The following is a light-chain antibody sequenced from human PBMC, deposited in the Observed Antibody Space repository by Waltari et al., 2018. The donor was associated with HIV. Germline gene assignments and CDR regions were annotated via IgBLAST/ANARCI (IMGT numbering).Light chain of an antibody. CDR2: TSN. CDR1: SSNIGTNA. J-gene: IGLJ3*02. Sequence: QSVLTQPPSASGTPGQRVTISCSGSSSNIGTNAVNWYQPLPGTAPKLLIYTSNDRSSGVPDRFSASKSGASASLAISGLQSEDEAVYYCAAWDDSLNEVFGGGTKLTVL. CDR3: AAWDDSLNEV. V-gene: IGLV1-44*01.